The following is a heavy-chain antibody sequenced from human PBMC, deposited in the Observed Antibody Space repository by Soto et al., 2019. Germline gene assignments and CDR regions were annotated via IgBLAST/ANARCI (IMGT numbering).Heavy chain of an antibody. J-gene: IGHJ4*02. CDR3: AKDGDDILTGYYAGFDY. D-gene: IGHD3-9*01. CDR1: GFTFSSYG. CDR2: ISYDGSNK. V-gene: IGHV3-30*18. Sequence: GGSLRLSCAASGFTFSSYGMHWVRQAPGKGLEWVAVISYDGSNKYYADSVKGRFTISRDNSKNTLYLQMNSLRAEDTAVYYCAKDGDDILTGYYAGFDYWGQGTLVTVSS.